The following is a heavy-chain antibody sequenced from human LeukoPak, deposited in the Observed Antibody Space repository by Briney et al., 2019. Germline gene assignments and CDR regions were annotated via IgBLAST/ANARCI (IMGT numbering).Heavy chain of an antibody. V-gene: IGHV3-21*01. Sequence: GGSLRLSCVASGFTFRSYSMSWVRQAPGKGLEWISSIDSSSSYMYYADSVKGRFTIPRDNAKNSLYLQMNSLRAEDTAVYYCVRDNSQYLLLSHFAYWGQGTLITVSS. J-gene: IGHJ4*02. D-gene: IGHD3-22*01. CDR2: IDSSSSYM. CDR1: GFTFRSYS. CDR3: VRDNSQYLLLSHFAY.